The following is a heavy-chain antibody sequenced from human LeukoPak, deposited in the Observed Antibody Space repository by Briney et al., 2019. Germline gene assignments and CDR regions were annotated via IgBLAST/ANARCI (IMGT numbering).Heavy chain of an antibody. J-gene: IGHJ2*01. CDR3: AKGEVTRRPWYFDL. D-gene: IGHD2-21*02. V-gene: IGHV3-30*02. Sequence: GGSLRLSCAASGFTFSSYGMHWVRQAPGKGLEWVAFIRYDGSNKYYADSVKGRFTISRDNSKNTLYLQMNSLRAEDTAVYYCAKGEVTRRPWYFDLWGRGTLVTVSS. CDR2: IRYDGSNK. CDR1: GFTFSSYG.